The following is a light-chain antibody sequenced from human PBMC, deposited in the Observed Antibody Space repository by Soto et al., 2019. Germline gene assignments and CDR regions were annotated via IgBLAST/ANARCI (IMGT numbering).Light chain of an antibody. CDR3: QQYNAWPLT. Sequence: EVVMTQSPATLSVSPGERGTLSCRASQTISNNLAWYQQRPGQPPSLLIHGASTRATGSPARFSGSGSGTEFTLTISRLQSEDFAVYYCQQYNAWPLTFGGGTNVEIK. J-gene: IGKJ4*01. V-gene: IGKV3-15*01. CDR2: GAS. CDR1: QTISNN.